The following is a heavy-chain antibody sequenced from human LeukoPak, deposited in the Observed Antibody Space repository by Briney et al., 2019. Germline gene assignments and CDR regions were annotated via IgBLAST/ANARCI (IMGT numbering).Heavy chain of an antibody. J-gene: IGHJ4*02. D-gene: IGHD3-10*01. CDR1: GFTVSSNY. CDR3: ARVLWFGENDY. CDR2: IYSGGST. Sequence: GGSLRPSCAASGFTVSSNYMSWVRQAPGKGLEWVSVIYSGGSTYYADSVKGRFTISRDNSKNTLYLQMNSLRAEDTAVYYCARVLWFGENDYWGQGTLVTVSS. V-gene: IGHV3-53*01.